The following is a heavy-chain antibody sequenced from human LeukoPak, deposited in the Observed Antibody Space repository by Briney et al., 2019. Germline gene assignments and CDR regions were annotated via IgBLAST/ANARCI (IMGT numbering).Heavy chain of an antibody. Sequence: GGSLRLSCAASGFTVSSNNMSWVRQAPGKGLEWVSVIYSGGNTYYADSVKGRFTISRDNSKNTLYLQMNSLRAEDTAVYYCARAFYYGSGSYYWFDYWGQGTLVTVSS. J-gene: IGHJ4*02. CDR2: IYSGGNT. CDR1: GFTVSSNN. D-gene: IGHD3-10*01. CDR3: ARAFYYGSGSYYWFDY. V-gene: IGHV3-53*01.